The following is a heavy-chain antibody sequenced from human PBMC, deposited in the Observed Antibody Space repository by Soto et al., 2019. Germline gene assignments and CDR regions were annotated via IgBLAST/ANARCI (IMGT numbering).Heavy chain of an antibody. J-gene: IGHJ4*02. CDR3: MRQFKYGFFSGF. D-gene: IGHD5-12*01. Sequence: GESLKISCKASGYTFTHYWIGWVRQMPGKGLEWMGIIYPGDSDVRYSPSFSGQVTISADRSITTAYLQWSSLKASDTAIYYWMRQFKYGFFSGFWGQGTLVTVSS. V-gene: IGHV5-51*01. CDR1: GYTFTHYW. CDR2: IYPGDSDV.